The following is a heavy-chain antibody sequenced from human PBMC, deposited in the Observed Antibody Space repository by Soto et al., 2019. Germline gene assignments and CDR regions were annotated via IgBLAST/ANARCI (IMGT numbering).Heavy chain of an antibody. V-gene: IGHV3-13*05. CDR3: ARFSYDSSGYHYGIDV. CDR2: IGTAGDP. CDR1: GFTFSSYD. J-gene: IGHJ6*02. Sequence: PGGSLRLSCAASGFTFSSYDMHWVRQATGKGLEWVSAIGTAGDPYYPGSVKGRFTISRENAKNSLYLQMNSLRAGDTAVYYCARFSYDSSGYHYGIDVWGQGTTVTVSS. D-gene: IGHD3-22*01.